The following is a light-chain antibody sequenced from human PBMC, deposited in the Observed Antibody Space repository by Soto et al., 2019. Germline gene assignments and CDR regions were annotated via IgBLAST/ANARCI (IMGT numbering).Light chain of an antibody. CDR2: SNY. V-gene: IGLV1-44*01. CDR1: NSNIGSNP. J-gene: IGLJ2*01. Sequence: QSVLTQPPSASGTPGQRVTISCSGSNSNIGSNPVHWYQQFPGTAPKVLIYSNYQRPSGVPDRFSGSKSGTSASLAISGLQSEGEADYYCAAWDDRLSDLLFGGGTKVTVL. CDR3: AAWDDRLSDLL.